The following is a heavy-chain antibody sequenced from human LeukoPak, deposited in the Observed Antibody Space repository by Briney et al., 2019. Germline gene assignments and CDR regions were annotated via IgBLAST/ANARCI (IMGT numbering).Heavy chain of an antibody. J-gene: IGHJ4*01. V-gene: IGHV4-34*01. D-gene: IGHD3-9*01. CDR3: ARGYLTGYYN. Sequence: PSETLSLTCAVYGGSFSGYYWSWIRQPPGKGLEWIGEINHSGSTNYNPSLKSRVTISVDTSKNQFSLKLSSVTAADTAVYFCARGYLTGYYNWGHGTLVTVSS. CDR2: INHSGST. CDR1: GGSFSGYY.